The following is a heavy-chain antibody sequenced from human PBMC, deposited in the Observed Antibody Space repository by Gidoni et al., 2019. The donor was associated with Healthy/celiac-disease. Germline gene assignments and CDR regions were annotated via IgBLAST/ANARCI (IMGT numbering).Heavy chain of an antibody. Sequence: EVQLAQSGAAVKKPGESLKISCKGSGYSFTSYWIGCVRQMPGKGLEWMGIIYPGDSDTRYSPSFQGQVTISADKSISTAYLQWSSLKASDTAMYYCARLPHYYDILTGYFDYWGQGTLVTVSS. V-gene: IGHV5-51*01. CDR1: GYSFTSYW. CDR2: IYPGDSDT. D-gene: IGHD3-9*01. J-gene: IGHJ4*02. CDR3: ARLPHYYDILTGYFDY.